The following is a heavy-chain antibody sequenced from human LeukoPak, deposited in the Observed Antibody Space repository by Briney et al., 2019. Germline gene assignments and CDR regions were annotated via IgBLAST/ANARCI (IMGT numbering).Heavy chain of an antibody. D-gene: IGHD3-22*01. J-gene: IGHJ4*02. CDR1: GFTFSSYS. CDR3: ARDLGWPYYYDSSGYPDY. Sequence: PGGSLRLSCAASGFTFSSYSMNWARQAPGKGLEWVSYISSSSSTIYYADSVKGRFTISRDNAKNSLYLQMNSLRDEDTAVYYCARDLGWPYYYDSSGYPDYCGQGTLVTVSS. CDR2: ISSSSSTI. V-gene: IGHV3-48*02.